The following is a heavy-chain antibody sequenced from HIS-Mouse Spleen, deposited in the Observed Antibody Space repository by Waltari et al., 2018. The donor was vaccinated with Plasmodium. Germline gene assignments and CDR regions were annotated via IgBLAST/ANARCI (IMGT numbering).Heavy chain of an antibody. CDR1: GFTFSSYW. CDR3: ASSWYWYFDL. V-gene: IGHV3-7*01. CDR2: IKQDGSEK. D-gene: IGHD6-13*01. Sequence: EVQLVESGGGLVQPGGSFRLSCAASGFTFSSYWMSWVSQGPGKGREWVANIKQDGSEKYYVDSVKGRFTISRDNAKNSLYLQRNSLRAEDTAVYYCASSWYWYFDLWGRGTLVTVSS. J-gene: IGHJ2*01.